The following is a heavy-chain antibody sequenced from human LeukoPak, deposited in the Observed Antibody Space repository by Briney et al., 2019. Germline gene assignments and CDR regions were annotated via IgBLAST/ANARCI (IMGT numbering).Heavy chain of an antibody. CDR1: GFTFSSYS. J-gene: IGHJ4*02. Sequence: GGSLRLSCAASGFTFSSYSMNWVRQAPGKGLEWVSSISSSSYIYYADSVKGRFTISRDNAKNSLYLQMNSLRAEDTAVYYCARFDVVVVPADNGDFDYWGQGTLVTVSS. CDR3: ARFDVVVVPADNGDFDY. V-gene: IGHV3-21*01. CDR2: ISSSSYI. D-gene: IGHD2-2*01.